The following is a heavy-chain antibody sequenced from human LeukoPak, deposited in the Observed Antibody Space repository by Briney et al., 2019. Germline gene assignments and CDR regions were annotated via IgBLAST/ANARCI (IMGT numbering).Heavy chain of an antibody. V-gene: IGHV3-7*03. CDR3: ARDHDYTDYYYYYGMDV. D-gene: IGHD4-11*01. CDR2: INHNGNVN. J-gene: IGHJ6*02. Sequence: PGGSLRLSCAASGFTFSSYWMNWARQAPGKGLEWVASINHNGNVNYYVDSVKGRFTISRDNAKNSLYLQMSNLRAEDTAVYYCARDHDYTDYYYYYGMDVWGQGTTVTVSS. CDR1: GFTFSSYW.